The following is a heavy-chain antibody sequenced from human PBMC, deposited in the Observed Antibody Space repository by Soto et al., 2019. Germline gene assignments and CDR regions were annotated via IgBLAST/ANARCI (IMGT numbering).Heavy chain of an antibody. D-gene: IGHD3-9*01. CDR3: ATSFRYFDN. Sequence: GGSLRRFCAGSGFTPTATPLSWVRQPPGKGLEWVTTISGTASRTYYVDSVKGRFFISRDNSKNTVTLQMNNLTLDDTAVYYCATSFRYFDNWGQGTRVTVSS. CDR2: ISGTASRT. V-gene: IGHV3-23*01. CDR1: GFTPTATP. J-gene: IGHJ4*02.